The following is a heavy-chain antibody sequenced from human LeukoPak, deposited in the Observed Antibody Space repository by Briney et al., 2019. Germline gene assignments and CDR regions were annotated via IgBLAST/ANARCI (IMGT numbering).Heavy chain of an antibody. CDR1: GFTFSSYG. CDR3: ARMSYYDSSANRD. V-gene: IGHV3-30*03. Sequence: GGSLRLSCAASGFTFSSYGMSWVRQAPGKGLEWVAVISYDGSNKYYADSVKGRFTISRDNSKNTLYLQMNSLRAEDTAVYYCARMSYYDSSANRDWGQGTLVTVSS. J-gene: IGHJ4*02. D-gene: IGHD3-22*01. CDR2: ISYDGSNK.